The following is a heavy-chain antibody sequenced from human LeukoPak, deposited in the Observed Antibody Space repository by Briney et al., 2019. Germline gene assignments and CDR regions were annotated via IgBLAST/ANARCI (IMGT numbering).Heavy chain of an antibody. V-gene: IGHV3-64*01. CDR2: ISSNGNIT. Sequence: PGGSLRLSCAASGFTFSSYAMHWVRQAPGKGLEYVSAISSNGNITYYANSLKGRFTVSRDNSKNTLSLQMGSLRPEDMAVHYCARGGQLVTHWYFGLWGRGTLVTVSS. D-gene: IGHD2-21*02. CDR1: GFTFSSYA. J-gene: IGHJ2*01. CDR3: ARGGQLVTHWYFGL.